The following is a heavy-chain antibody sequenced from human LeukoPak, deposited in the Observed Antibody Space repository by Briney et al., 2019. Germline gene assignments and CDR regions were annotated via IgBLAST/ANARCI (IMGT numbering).Heavy chain of an antibody. J-gene: IGHJ3*02. CDR3: AKALEPSVDAFDI. Sequence: GGSLRLSCAASGFTFSSYAMSWVRQAPGKGLEWVSAISGSGGSTYYADSVKGRFTISRDNSKNTLYLQMNSLRAEDTAVYYRAKALEPSVDAFDIWGQGTMVTVSS. D-gene: IGHD1-1*01. V-gene: IGHV3-23*01. CDR2: ISGSGGST. CDR1: GFTFSSYA.